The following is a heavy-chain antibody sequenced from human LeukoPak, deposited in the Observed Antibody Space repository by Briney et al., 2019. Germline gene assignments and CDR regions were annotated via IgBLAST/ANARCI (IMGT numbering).Heavy chain of an antibody. D-gene: IGHD6-6*01. CDR1: GFTFTYHS. Sequence: PGGSLRLSCAASGFTFTYHSKNWVRQAPGKGLEWVSSISISSSYIYYADSVKGRFTISRDNAKNSLYLQMNSLRAEDTAVYYCARDSSSSDGTFDIWGQGTMVTVSS. V-gene: IGHV3-21*01. CDR3: ARDSSSSDGTFDI. J-gene: IGHJ3*02. CDR2: ISISSSYI.